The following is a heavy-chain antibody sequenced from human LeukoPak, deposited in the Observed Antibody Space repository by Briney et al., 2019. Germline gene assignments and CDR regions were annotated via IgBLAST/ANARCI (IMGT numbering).Heavy chain of an antibody. Sequence: SETLSLTCTVSGVSIAPVNDYWSWIRQPPGKDLEWIGYVYYSGSTYYNPSLKSRVTISVDTSKNQFSLTLSSLTAADTAVYYCARGVGSYYFDYWGQGTLVTVSS. D-gene: IGHD3-10*01. J-gene: IGHJ4*02. CDR1: GVSIAPVNDY. CDR2: VYYSGST. CDR3: ARGVGSYYFDY. V-gene: IGHV4-30-4*01.